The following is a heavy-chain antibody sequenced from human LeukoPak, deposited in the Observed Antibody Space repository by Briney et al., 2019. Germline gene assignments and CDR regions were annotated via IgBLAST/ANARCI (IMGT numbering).Heavy chain of an antibody. V-gene: IGHV3-7*01. CDR3: SRSLNY. J-gene: IGHJ4*02. CDR2: INQDGSER. Sequence: TGGSLRLSCAAYGFTFSSSWMDWVRQAPGKGLEWVANINQDGSERNFVDSVKGRFTISRDNAKNSLYLQMNSLRTEDTAVYYCSRSLNYWGQGSLVTVSS. CDR1: GFTFSSSW.